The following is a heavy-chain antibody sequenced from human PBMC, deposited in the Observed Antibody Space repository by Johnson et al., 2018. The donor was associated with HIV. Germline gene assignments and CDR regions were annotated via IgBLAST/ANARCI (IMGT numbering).Heavy chain of an antibody. Sequence: VQLVESGGGVVQPGRSLRLSCAASGFTVSGNYMNWVRQAPGKGLEWVSVIYSDDSTYYADSVQGRFTLSRDNSQNTLYLQMNSLRAGDTAVYYCARDRLFGFRNDAFDIWGQGTMVTVSS. CDR3: ARDRLFGFRNDAFDI. CDR1: GFTVSGNY. J-gene: IGHJ3*02. CDR2: IYSDDST. V-gene: IGHV3-66*01. D-gene: IGHD3-16*01.